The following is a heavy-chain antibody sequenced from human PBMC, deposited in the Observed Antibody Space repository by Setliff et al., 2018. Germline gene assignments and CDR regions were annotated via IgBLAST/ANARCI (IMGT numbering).Heavy chain of an antibody. CDR1: GGSISSSSYY. CDR2: IYHGGDT. Sequence: PSETLSLTCTVSGGSISSSSYYWGWIRQPPGKGLEWIGSIYHGGDTYYNASLKSRLTISVDTSKNQFSLKLRSVTAADTAVYYCARTGTYRYFDYWGQGALVTVSS. D-gene: IGHD1-1*01. V-gene: IGHV4-39*01. CDR3: ARTGTYRYFDY. J-gene: IGHJ4*02.